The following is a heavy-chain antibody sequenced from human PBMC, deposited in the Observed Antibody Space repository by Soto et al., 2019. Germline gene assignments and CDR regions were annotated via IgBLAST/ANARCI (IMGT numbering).Heavy chain of an antibody. J-gene: IGHJ4*02. CDR3: ARDKAYVGYDY. CDR2: INPYNGDT. Sequence: ASVKGSCKASGYTLSAIYMHWLRQAPGQGLEWMSYINPYNGDTKYAENFLGRVTMTSDTSISTVYMELNRLTSDDTAIYFCARDKAYVGYDYWGQGTLATVSS. D-gene: IGHD5-18*01. CDR1: GYTLSAIY. V-gene: IGHV1-2*02.